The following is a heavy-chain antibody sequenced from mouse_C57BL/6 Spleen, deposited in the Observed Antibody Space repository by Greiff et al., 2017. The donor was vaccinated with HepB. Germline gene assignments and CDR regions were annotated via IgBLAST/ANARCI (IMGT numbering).Heavy chain of an antibody. Sequence: QVHVKQPGAELVKPGASVKLSCKASGYTFTSYWMQWVKQRPGQGLEWIGEIDPSDSYTNYNQKFKGKATLTVDTSSSTAYMQLSSLTSEDSAVYYCARDSNRYFDVWGTGTTVTVSS. V-gene: IGHV1-50*01. CDR1: GYTFTSYW. CDR3: ARDSNRYFDV. J-gene: IGHJ1*03. D-gene: IGHD2-5*01. CDR2: IDPSDSYT.